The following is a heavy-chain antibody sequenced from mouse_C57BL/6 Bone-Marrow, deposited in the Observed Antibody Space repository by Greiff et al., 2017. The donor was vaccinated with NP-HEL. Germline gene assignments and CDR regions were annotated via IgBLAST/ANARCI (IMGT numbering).Heavy chain of an antibody. CDR2: IDPENGDT. Sequence: EVQLQQSGAELVRPGASVKSSCTASGFNIKDDYMHWVKQRPEQGLEWIGWIDPENGDTEYASKFQGKATITADTSSNTAYLQLSSLTSEDTAVYYCTSDGSSDYWGQGTTLTVSS. V-gene: IGHV14-4*01. D-gene: IGHD1-1*01. CDR1: GFNIKDDY. CDR3: TSDGSSDY. J-gene: IGHJ2*01.